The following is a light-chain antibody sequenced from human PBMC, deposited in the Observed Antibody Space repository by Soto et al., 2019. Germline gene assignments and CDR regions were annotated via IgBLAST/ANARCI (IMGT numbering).Light chain of an antibody. V-gene: IGKV1-39*01. CDR1: QYISTY. CDR2: LAS. CDR3: QQSYSAPPDT. Sequence: DIQMTQSPSSLSASVGDRVTITCRASQYISTYVNWYQQKPGNAPKLLIYLASTLHSGVPSRFSSTGSGTDFPLTIGSLQPEDFATYYCQQSYSAPPDTFGQGTKLEIK. J-gene: IGKJ2*01.